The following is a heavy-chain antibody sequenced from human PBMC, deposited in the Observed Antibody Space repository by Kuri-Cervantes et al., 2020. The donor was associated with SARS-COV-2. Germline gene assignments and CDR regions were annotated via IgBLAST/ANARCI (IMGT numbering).Heavy chain of an antibody. V-gene: IGHV3-48*01. CDR3: TRDRRRYSGDTSHFYMDV. D-gene: IGHD5-12*01. CDR1: GFTLRSSH. J-gene: IGHJ6*03. Sequence: GGSLRLSCAASGFTLRSSHMNWVRQAPGKGLEWISSISDWSLNIYYADSVKGRFNISRDNAKNSLFLQMNSLRVEDTAVYYCTRDRRRYSGDTSHFYMDVWGTGTTVTVSS. CDR2: ISDWSLNI.